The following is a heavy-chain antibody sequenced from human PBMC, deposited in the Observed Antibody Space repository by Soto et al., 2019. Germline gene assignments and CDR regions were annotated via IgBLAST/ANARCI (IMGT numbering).Heavy chain of an antibody. V-gene: IGHV3-30*18. CDR1: GFTFSSYG. J-gene: IGHJ4*02. CDR2: ISYDGSNK. D-gene: IGHD6-13*01. Sequence: QVPLVESGGGVVQPGRSLRLSCAASGFTFSSYGMHWVRQAPGKGLEWVAVISYDGSNKYYADSVKGRFTISRDNSKNTLYLQMNGLRAEDTAVYYCAKAFRVSWAAAGGFDYWGQGTLVTVSS. CDR3: AKAFRVSWAAAGGFDY.